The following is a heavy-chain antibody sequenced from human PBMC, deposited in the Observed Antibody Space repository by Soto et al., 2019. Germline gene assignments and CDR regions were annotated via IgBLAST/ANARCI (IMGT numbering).Heavy chain of an antibody. J-gene: IGHJ4*02. V-gene: IGHV3-53*01. Sequence: EVQLVESGGGLIQPGGSLRLSCAASGFSVSAYYMRWVRQAPGKGLEWVSVIYSGGGTYYADSVKGRFTTSRDSSKNTVSLQMNSMRGEDTAVYYCARDRGYGDQRTLGHWGQGTLVTVSS. CDR2: IYSGGGT. CDR1: GFSVSAYY. CDR3: ARDRGYGDQRTLGH. D-gene: IGHD4-17*01.